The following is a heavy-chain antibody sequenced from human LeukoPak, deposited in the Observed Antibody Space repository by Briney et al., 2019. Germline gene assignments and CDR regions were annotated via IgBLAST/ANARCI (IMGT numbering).Heavy chain of an antibody. D-gene: IGHD6-13*01. CDR3: ARGIAAAHFS. V-gene: IGHV4-59*08. Sequence: SETLSLTCTVSGGSISSYYWSWIRQPPGKGLEWIGYIYYSGSTNYNPSLKSRVTISVDTSKNQFSLKLGSVTAADTAVYYCARGIAAAHFSWGQGTMVTVSS. CDR1: GGSISSYY. J-gene: IGHJ3*01. CDR2: IYYSGST.